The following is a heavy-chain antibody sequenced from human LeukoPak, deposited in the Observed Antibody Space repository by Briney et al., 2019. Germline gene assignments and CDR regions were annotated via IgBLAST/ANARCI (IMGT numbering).Heavy chain of an antibody. Sequence: TGGSLRLSCAASGFTFSSYAMHWVRQAPGKGLEWVAVISYDGSNKYYADSVKGRFTISRDNSKNTLYLQMNSLRAEDTAVYYCAREEVPRGYFDYWGQGTLVTVSS. CDR2: ISYDGSNK. CDR3: AREEVPRGYFDY. D-gene: IGHD3-10*01. CDR1: GFTFSSYA. V-gene: IGHV3-30-3*01. J-gene: IGHJ4*02.